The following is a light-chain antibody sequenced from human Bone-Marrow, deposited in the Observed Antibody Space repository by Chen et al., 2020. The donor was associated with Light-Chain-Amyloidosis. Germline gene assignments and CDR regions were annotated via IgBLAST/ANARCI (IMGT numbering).Light chain of an antibody. V-gene: IGLV3-25*03. CDR2: RDT. J-gene: IGLJ2*01. CDR1: DLPTKY. Sequence: SYELTQPPSVSVFPGQTARITCSGDDLPTKYAYWYQQKPGQAPVLVIHRDTERPSGISERFSGSSSGTTATLTINGVQAEDEADYHCQSADSSGTYEVIFGGGTKLTVL. CDR3: QSADSSGTYEVI.